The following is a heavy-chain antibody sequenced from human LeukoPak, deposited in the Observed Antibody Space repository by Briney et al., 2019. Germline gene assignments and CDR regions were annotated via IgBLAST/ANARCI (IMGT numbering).Heavy chain of an antibody. J-gene: IGHJ2*01. Sequence: SETLSLTCTVSGGSISSYYWSWIRQPPGKGLGWIGYIYYSGSTNYNPSLKSRVTISVDTSKNQFSLKLSSVTAADTAVYYCARDTLGYFDLWGRGTLVTVSS. V-gene: IGHV4-59*01. D-gene: IGHD1-26*01. CDR1: GGSISSYY. CDR2: IYYSGST. CDR3: ARDTLGYFDL.